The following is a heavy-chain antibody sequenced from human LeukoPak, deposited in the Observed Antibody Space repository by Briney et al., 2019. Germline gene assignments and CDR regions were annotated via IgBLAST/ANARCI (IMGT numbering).Heavy chain of an antibody. D-gene: IGHD2-15*01. CDR2: TYPGDSNT. Sequence: GESLKISCKGSGYSFTNNWIGWVRLMPGKGLEWMGITYPGDSNTRYSPSFQGQVTISADKSISSAYLQWSSLKASDTAMYYCVRSPACSSGTCYPNWFDPWGQGTLVTVSS. V-gene: IGHV5-51*01. CDR3: VRSPACSSGTCYPNWFDP. J-gene: IGHJ5*02. CDR1: GYSFTNNW.